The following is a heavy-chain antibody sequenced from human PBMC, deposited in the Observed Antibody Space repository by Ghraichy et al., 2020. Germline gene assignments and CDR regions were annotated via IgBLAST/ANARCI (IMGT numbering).Heavy chain of an antibody. J-gene: IGHJ4*02. D-gene: IGHD3-3*01. CDR3: ARLGRGIGGYYPYYFDS. CDR1: GGSISSSSYY. Sequence: GSLRLSCTVSGGSISSSSYYWGWIRQPPGKGLELIGTIYYTGSTYYDPSLKSRVTMSVDTSKNQFSLKLSSVTAADTAMYFCARLGRGIGGYYPYYFDSWGQGTLVTVYS. CDR2: IYYTGST. V-gene: IGHV4-39*01.